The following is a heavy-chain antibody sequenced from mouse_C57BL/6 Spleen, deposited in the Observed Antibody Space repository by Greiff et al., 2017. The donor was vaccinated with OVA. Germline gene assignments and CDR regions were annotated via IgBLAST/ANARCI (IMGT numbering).Heavy chain of an antibody. CDR1: GFTFSSYA. J-gene: IGHJ2*01. CDR3: ARGMVTTDGDCFDY. CDR2: ISDGGSYT. Sequence: EVQRVESGGGLVKPGGSLKLSCAASGFTFSSYAMSWVRQTPEKRLEWVATISDGGSYTYYPDNVKGRFTISRDNAKNNLYLQMSHLKSEDTAMYYCARGMVTTDGDCFDYWGQGTTLTVSS. D-gene: IGHD2-2*01. V-gene: IGHV5-4*01.